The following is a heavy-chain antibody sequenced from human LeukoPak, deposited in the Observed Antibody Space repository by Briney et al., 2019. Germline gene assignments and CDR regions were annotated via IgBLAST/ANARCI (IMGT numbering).Heavy chain of an antibody. CDR3: AKEGAYYDSSGYPYYFDY. Sequence: GGSLRLSCAASGFTFSSYAMSWVRQAPGKGLEWVSAISGSGGSTYYADSVEGRFTISRDNSKNTLYLQMNSLRAEDTAVYYCAKEGAYYDSSGYPYYFDYWGQGTLVTVSP. CDR2: ISGSGGST. D-gene: IGHD3-22*01. V-gene: IGHV3-23*01. J-gene: IGHJ4*02. CDR1: GFTFSSYA.